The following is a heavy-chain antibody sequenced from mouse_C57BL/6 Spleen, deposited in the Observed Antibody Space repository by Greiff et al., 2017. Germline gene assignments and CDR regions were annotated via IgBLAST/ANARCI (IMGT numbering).Heavy chain of an antibody. J-gene: IGHJ3*01. CDR3: AIYYDYDGAY. V-gene: IGHV2-2*01. CDR2: IWSGGST. Sequence: QVQLKESGPGLVQPSQSLSITCTVSGFSLTSYGVHWVRQSPGKGLEWLGVIWSGGSTDYNAAFISRLSISKDNSKSQVFFKMNSLQADDTAIYYCAIYYDYDGAYWGQGTLVTVSA. D-gene: IGHD2-4*01. CDR1: GFSLTSYG.